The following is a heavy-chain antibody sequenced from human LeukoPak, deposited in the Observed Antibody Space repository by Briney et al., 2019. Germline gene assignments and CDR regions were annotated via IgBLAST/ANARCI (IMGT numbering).Heavy chain of an antibody. J-gene: IGHJ3*02. V-gene: IGHV3-53*01. CDR3: ARDAYELYSSGWYDI. Sequence: GGSLRLSCAASGFTVSSNYMSWVRQAPGKGLEWVSVIYSGGSTYYADSVKGRFTISRDNSKNTLYLQMNSLRAEDTAVYYCARDAYELYSSGWYDIWGQGTMVTVSS. D-gene: IGHD6-19*01. CDR2: IYSGGST. CDR1: GFTVSSNY.